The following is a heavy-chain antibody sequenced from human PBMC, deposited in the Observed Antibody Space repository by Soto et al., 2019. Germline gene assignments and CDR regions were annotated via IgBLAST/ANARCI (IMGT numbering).Heavy chain of an antibody. CDR1: GGSIRRSSYY. D-gene: IGHD1-1*01. CDR2: INYSGTT. J-gene: IGHJ4*02. CDR3: ARQVATAFGY. V-gene: IGHV4-39*01. Sequence: QLQEAGQGLVKPSETLSPSGSVSGGSIRRSSYYWGWIRQPPGKGLEWIGSINYSGTTHYNPSLKSRLTLSVDTSNNPLSLRLRSVTAADTAVYYCARQVATAFGYWGQGTLVTVSS.